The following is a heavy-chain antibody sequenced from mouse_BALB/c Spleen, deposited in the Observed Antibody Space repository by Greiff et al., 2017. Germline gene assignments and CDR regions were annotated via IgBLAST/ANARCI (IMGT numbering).Heavy chain of an antibody. CDR2: IRSKSNNYAT. CDR3: VRQGITTVVATRNAMDY. CDR1: GFTFNTYA. J-gene: IGHJ4*01. D-gene: IGHD1-1*01. Sequence: EVMLVESGGGLVQPKGSLKLSCAASGFTFNTYAMNWVRQAPGKGLEWVARIRSKSNNYATYYADSVKDRFTISRDDSQSMLYLQMNNLKTEDTAMYYCVRQGITTVVATRNAMDYWGQGTSVTVSS. V-gene: IGHV10-1*02.